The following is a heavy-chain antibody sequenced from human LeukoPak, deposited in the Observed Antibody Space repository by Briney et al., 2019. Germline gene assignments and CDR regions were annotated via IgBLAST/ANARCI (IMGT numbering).Heavy chain of an antibody. D-gene: IGHD6-19*01. CDR2: TYYRSKWYN. CDR1: GDSVSSKSAA. V-gene: IGHV6-1*01. J-gene: IGHJ4*02. CDR3: AREYEWQWLDKKPLYFDY. Sequence: SQTLSLTCAISGDSVSSKSAAWNWIRQSPSRGLEWLGRTYYRSKWYNDYAVSVKSRITINPDTSKNQSSLQLNSVTPEDTAVYYSAREYEWQWLDKKPLYFDYWGQGTLVTVSS.